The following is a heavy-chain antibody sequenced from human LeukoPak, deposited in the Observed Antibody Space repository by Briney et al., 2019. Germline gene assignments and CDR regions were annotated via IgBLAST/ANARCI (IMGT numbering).Heavy chain of an antibody. V-gene: IGHV3-7*01. D-gene: IGHD4/OR15-4a*01. J-gene: IGHJ4*02. CDR3: ARDTLGEGEDANYAVYYFDY. CDR1: GFTFSSYW. Sequence: GGSLRLSCAASGFTFSSYWMSWVRQAPGKGLEWVTNIKQDGSEKYYADSVKGRFTISRDNGKNSLDLQMNSLRADDTAVYYCARDTLGEGEDANYAVYYFDYWGQGTVVTVSS. CDR2: IKQDGSEK.